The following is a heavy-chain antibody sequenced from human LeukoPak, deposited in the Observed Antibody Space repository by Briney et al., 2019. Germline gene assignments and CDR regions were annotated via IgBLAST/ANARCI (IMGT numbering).Heavy chain of an antibody. V-gene: IGHV1-8*01. J-gene: IGHJ6*02. CDR3: ARVRYSSSWWKYYYYYYGMDV. CDR2: MNPNSGNT. Sequence: GASVKVSCKASGYTFTSYDINWVRQATGQGLEWMGWMNPNSGNTGYAQKFQGRVTMTRNTSISTAYMELSSLRSEDTAVYYCARVRYSSSWWKYYYYYYGMDVWGQGTTVTVSS. D-gene: IGHD6-13*01. CDR1: GYTFTSYD.